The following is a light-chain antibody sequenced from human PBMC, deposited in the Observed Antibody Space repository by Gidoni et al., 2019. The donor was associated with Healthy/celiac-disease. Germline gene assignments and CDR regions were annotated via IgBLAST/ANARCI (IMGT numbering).Light chain of an antibody. V-gene: IGKV3-11*01. CDR3: QQRSNSYT. J-gene: IGKJ2*01. CDR2: DAS. CDR1: QSVSSY. Sequence: EIVLTQSPATLSLSPEERATLSCRASQSVSSYLAWYQQKPGQAPRLLIYDASNRATGIPARFSGSGSGTDFTLTISSLEPEDFAVYYCQQRSNSYTFGQXTKLEIK.